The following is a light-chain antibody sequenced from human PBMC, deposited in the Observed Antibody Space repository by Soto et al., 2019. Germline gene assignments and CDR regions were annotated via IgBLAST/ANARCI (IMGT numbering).Light chain of an antibody. J-gene: IGKJ1*01. Sequence: ESVLTQAPATLSFSPGERSTLCCRASQSVRSFSAWYQQKPGQAPRLLIYDASNRATGIPDRFSGSGSGTDFTLTISRLEPEDFAVYYCQQYGSSGTFGQGTKVDIK. CDR1: QSVRSF. V-gene: IGKV3-20*01. CDR3: QQYGSSGT. CDR2: DAS.